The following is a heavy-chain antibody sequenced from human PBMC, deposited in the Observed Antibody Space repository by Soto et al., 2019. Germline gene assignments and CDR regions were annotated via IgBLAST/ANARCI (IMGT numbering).Heavy chain of an antibody. Sequence: ASVKVSCKVSGSTLAELSMHWVRQAPGKGLEWMGGFDPEDGETIYAQKQQGRVTMTEDTSTDTAYMELSSLRSEDTAVYYCATESYCTNGVCYDNWFTPLGQGYLVTVAS. CDR3: ATESYCTNGVCYDNWFTP. J-gene: IGHJ5*02. V-gene: IGHV1-24*01. D-gene: IGHD2-8*01. CDR1: GSTLAELS. CDR2: FDPEDGET.